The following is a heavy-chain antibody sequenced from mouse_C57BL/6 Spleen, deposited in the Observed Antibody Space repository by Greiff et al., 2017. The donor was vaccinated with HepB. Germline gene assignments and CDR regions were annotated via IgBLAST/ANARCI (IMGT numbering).Heavy chain of an antibody. J-gene: IGHJ4*01. CDR3: ARAYYDYHMGMDY. D-gene: IGHD2-4*01. Sequence: QVQLKQPGAELVKPGASVKMSCKASGYTFTSYWITWVKQRPGQGLEWIGDIYPGSGSTNYNEKFKSKATLTVDTSSSTAYMQLSSLTSEDSAVYYCARAYYDYHMGMDYWGQGTSVTVSS. CDR1: GYTFTSYW. V-gene: IGHV1-55*01. CDR2: IYPGSGST.